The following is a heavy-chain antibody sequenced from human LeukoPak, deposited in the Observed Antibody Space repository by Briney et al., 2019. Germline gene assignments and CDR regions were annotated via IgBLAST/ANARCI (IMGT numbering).Heavy chain of an antibody. CDR3: AKEHLKYANDNRGSFDY. D-gene: IGHD3-22*01. CDR1: GLTFSSHG. CDR2: ITRGGSP. Sequence: GGSLRLSCAASGLTFSSHGMSWVRQAPGKGLEWLSVITRGGSPYYADSVKGRFTISRDNARNTVYLQLNSLRNEDTALYYCAKEHLKYANDNRGSFDYWGQGTLVTVSS. V-gene: IGHV3-23*01. J-gene: IGHJ4*02.